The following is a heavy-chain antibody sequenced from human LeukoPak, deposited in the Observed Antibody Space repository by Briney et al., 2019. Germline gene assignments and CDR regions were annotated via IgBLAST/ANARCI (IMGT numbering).Heavy chain of an antibody. CDR1: GGTFSNYA. CDR2: IITNYGTT. V-gene: IGHV1-69*13. J-gene: IGHJ3*02. Sequence: ASVKVSCKASGGTFSNYAISWVRQAPGQGLEWMGGIITNYGTTNYAQKYQGRVTITADESTTTVYMELSSLRSEDTAVYYCARKIVGATEDAFDIWGQGTMVTVSS. D-gene: IGHD1-26*01. CDR3: ARKIVGATEDAFDI.